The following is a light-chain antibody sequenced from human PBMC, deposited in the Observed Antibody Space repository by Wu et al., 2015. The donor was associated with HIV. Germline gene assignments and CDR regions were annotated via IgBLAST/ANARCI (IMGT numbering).Light chain of an antibody. CDR2: DAS. V-gene: IGKV3-11*01. CDR1: QSVSSY. Sequence: GRATLSCRASQSVSSYLAWYQQKPGQAPRLLIYDASNRATGIPARFSGSGPGTDFTLTISSLEPEDFAVYYCQQRSNWSLTFGGGTKVEIK. CDR3: QQRSNWSLT. J-gene: IGKJ4*01.